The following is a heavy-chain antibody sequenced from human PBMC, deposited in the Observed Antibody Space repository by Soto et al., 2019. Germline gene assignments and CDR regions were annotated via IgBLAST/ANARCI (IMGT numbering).Heavy chain of an antibody. CDR3: AKRRVEYCGGGTCSYFDA. D-gene: IGHD2-15*01. CDR1: GFTFSSYA. Sequence: GGSLRLSCAASGFTFSSYAMTWVRQAPGQGLEWASRIDNSGGTTYYADSVKGRFTISRDNSKNTLYLQMNGLRAEDTAVYYCAKRRVEYCGGGTCSYFDAWGQGT. J-gene: IGHJ4*02. CDR2: IDNSGGTT. V-gene: IGHV3-23*01.